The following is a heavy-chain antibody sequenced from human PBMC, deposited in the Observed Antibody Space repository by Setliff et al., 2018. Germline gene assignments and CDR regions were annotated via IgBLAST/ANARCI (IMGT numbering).Heavy chain of an antibody. CDR2: ISTSSSTI. CDR3: ARLALTGYDSSGYYYALEYYYYMDV. Sequence: GSLRLSCAASGITFSAYSMNWVRQAPGKGLEWISYISTSSSTISYADSVKGRFTMSRDNANQSLYLQMNSLRAEDTAVYYCARLALTGYDSSGYYYALEYYYYMDVWGKGTTVTVSS. J-gene: IGHJ6*03. V-gene: IGHV3-48*01. D-gene: IGHD3-22*01. CDR1: GITFSAYS.